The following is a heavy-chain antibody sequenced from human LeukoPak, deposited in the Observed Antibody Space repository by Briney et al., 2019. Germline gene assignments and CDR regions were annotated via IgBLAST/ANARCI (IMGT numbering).Heavy chain of an antibody. CDR1: GFTFSNYA. CDR2: IYGSDDKT. D-gene: IGHD2-15*01. CDR3: AKTQGYYDA. V-gene: IGHV3-23*01. Sequence: GGSLRLSCVASGFTFSNYAMSWVRQAPGKGLELVSGIYGSDDKTVYGDAVKGRFTISRDDSKNTLYLQMNSLRADDTAVYYCAKTQGYYDAWGQGALVTVSS. J-gene: IGHJ5*02.